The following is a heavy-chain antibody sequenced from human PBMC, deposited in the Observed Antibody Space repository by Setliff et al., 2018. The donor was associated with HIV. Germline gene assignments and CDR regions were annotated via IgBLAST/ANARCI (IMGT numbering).Heavy chain of an antibody. V-gene: IGHV3-33*01. CDR2: IYNDGVNR. CDR1: GFIFSDYG. CDR3: ARDFKSGYVDY. Sequence: GESLTISCAAAGFIFSDYGIHWVRQAPGKGLEWVAVIYNDGVNRYFGDFVEGRFTISRDNSRNTVNLQMNSLRGDDTAVYYCARDFKSGYVDYLGQGIPVTVSS. J-gene: IGHJ4*02. D-gene: IGHD2-15*01.